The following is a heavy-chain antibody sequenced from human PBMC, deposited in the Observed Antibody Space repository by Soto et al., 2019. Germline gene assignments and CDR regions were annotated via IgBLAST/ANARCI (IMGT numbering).Heavy chain of an antibody. CDR2: ISGSGSST. CDR1: EFTFTNYA. V-gene: IGHV3-23*01. CDR3: AKEIGDESRDYYYFYYAMDV. J-gene: IGHJ6*02. D-gene: IGHD2-21*01. Sequence: EVQVLESGGGLVQPGGSLRLSCTASEFTFTNYAMSWVRQAPGKGLEWVSAISGSGSSTYYADSVKGRFTISRANSKNTLYLQMNSVRDDVTALYYCAKEIGDESRDYYYFYYAMDVWGQGTKVTVSS.